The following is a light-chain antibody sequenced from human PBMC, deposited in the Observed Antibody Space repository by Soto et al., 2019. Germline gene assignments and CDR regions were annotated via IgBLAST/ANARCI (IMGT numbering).Light chain of an antibody. Sequence: DIPMTQSPSTLSASVGDTVTITCRASRTIGPWLDWYQQKPGKAPKLLIYKASNVESGVPSRFSGSGSGTEFTLTISSLQPDDFATYYCQLYDNYSWTFGPGTKVEIK. CDR1: RTIGPW. CDR2: KAS. J-gene: IGKJ1*01. CDR3: QLYDNYSWT. V-gene: IGKV1-5*03.